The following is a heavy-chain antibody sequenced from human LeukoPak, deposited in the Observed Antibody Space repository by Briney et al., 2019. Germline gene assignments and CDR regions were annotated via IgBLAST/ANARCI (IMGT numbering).Heavy chain of an antibody. D-gene: IGHD6-13*01. J-gene: IGHJ4*02. CDR3: ARLFSSSWSALGY. V-gene: IGHV5-51*01. CDR1: GYRFTSYW. CDR2: IYPGDSDT. Sequence: GESLKISCKGSGYRFTSYWNGWVRQMPGKGLEWMGIIYPGDSDTRYSPSLQGQVTISADKSISAAYLQWSSLKASDTAMYYCARLFSSSWSALGYWGQGTLVTVSS.